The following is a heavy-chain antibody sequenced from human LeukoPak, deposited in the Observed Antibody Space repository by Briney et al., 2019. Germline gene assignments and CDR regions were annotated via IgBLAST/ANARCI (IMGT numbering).Heavy chain of an antibody. CDR3: ARDRHYYDSSGSRGVMGN. Sequence: GSSVKVSCKASGGTFSSYAISWVRQAPGQGLEWMGGIIPTFGTANYAQKFQGRVTMTRDMSTSTVYMELSSLRSDDTAVYYCARDRHYYDSSGSRGVMGNWGQGTLVTVSS. J-gene: IGHJ4*02. CDR2: IIPTFGTA. D-gene: IGHD3-22*01. CDR1: GGTFSSYA. V-gene: IGHV1-69*05.